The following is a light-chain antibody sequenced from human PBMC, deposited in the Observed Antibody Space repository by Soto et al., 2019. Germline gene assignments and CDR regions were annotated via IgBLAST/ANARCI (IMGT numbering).Light chain of an antibody. Sequence: EMVLTQSPGTLSLSPGERATLSCRASQSVSSTYLAWYQQKTGQAPRLLIYGASSRAADIPDRFSGSGSGTDFTLTISRLEPDDFAVYYCQQYGSSSWTFGQGTKVEI. CDR2: GAS. J-gene: IGKJ1*01. CDR1: QSVSSTY. V-gene: IGKV3-20*01. CDR3: QQYGSSSWT.